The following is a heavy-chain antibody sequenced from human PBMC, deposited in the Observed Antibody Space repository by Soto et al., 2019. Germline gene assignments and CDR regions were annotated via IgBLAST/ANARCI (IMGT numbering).Heavy chain of an antibody. J-gene: IGHJ6*02. Sequence: ASVKVSCKALGGTFDSYAVSWVRQAPGQGLEWVGGITPVFRAADYAQKFQGRVTITADLSTSTSYMELTSLRSDDTAVYYCARDPRSTLIRSFYSLAVWGQGTTVTASS. D-gene: IGHD3-10*01. CDR3: ARDPRSTLIRSFYSLAV. V-gene: IGHV1-69*13. CDR1: GGTFDSYA. CDR2: ITPVFRAA.